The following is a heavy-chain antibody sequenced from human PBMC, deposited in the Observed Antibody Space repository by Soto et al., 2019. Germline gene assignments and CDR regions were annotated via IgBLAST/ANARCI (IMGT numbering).Heavy chain of an antibody. V-gene: IGHV1-8*01. CDR3: ARERSAAGTGWFDP. D-gene: IGHD6-13*01. J-gene: IGHJ5*02. CDR2: MNPNSGNT. CDR1: GYTFTSYD. Sequence: QVQLVQSGAEVKKPGASVKVSCKASGYTFTSYDINWVRQATGQGLEWMGWMNPNSGNTGYAQKFQGRVTMTRNTSISTADMELSSLRSEETAVYYCARERSAAGTGWFDPWGQGTLVTVSS.